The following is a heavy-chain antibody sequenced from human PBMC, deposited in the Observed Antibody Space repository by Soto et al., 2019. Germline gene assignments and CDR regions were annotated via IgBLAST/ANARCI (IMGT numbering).Heavy chain of an antibody. D-gene: IGHD3-3*01. CDR2: INPATGAA. CDR1: GYPVTAYY. CDR3: ARGGGVGVAGSAAFDM. Sequence: QLHLVQSGAVVKKPGASVTVSCSASGYPVTAYYMHWVRQAPGRGLEWMGGINPATGAAKYTQTFQGRVNMTRDTSRSTVVMELGGLTSGETAVFYWARGGGVGVAGSAAFDMWGQGTLVTVSS. V-gene: IGHV1-2*02. J-gene: IGHJ3*02.